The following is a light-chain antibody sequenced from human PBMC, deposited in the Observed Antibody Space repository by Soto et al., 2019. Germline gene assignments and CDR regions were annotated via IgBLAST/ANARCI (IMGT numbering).Light chain of an antibody. Sequence: QSALTQTASVSGSPGQSITISCTGTSSDIGDYNYVSWYQHHPGKAPELIIYEVSYRPSGVSARFSGSKSGNTASLTISGLQAEDEADYYCCSFAATSTLYVFGTGTKGTVL. CDR2: EVS. CDR3: CSFAATSTLYV. CDR1: SSDIGDYNY. V-gene: IGLV2-14*01. J-gene: IGLJ1*01.